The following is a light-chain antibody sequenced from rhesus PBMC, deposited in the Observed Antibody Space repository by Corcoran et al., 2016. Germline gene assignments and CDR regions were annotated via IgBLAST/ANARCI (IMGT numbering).Light chain of an antibody. Sequence: DIQMTQSPSSLSASVGDRVTITCRASQGISSYLNWYQQKPGKASKLRIYKASTLQSGVPSRFSGSGHGTDYTCTISSLQPEDVATYYCQHGYGTPFTFGPGTKLDIK. V-gene: IGKV1-74*01. CDR2: KAS. J-gene: IGKJ3*01. CDR1: QGISSY. CDR3: QHGYGTPFT.